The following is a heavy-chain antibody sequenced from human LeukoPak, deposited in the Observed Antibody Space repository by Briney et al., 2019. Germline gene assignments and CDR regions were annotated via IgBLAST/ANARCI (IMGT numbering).Heavy chain of an antibody. D-gene: IGHD1-26*01. CDR2: IYYSGST. CDR1: GGSVSSSSYY. J-gene: IGHJ4*02. CDR3: ARRRVGSTFDY. V-gene: IGHV4-39*07. Sequence: SETLSHTCTVSGGSVSSSSYYWGWIRQPPGKGLEWIGSIYYSGSTYYNPSLKSRVTISVDTSKNQFSLKLSSVTAADTAVYYCARRRVGSTFDYWGQGTLVTVSS.